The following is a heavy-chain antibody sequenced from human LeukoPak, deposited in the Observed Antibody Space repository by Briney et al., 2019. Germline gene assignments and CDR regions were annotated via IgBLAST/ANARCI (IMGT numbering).Heavy chain of an antibody. Sequence: HTGGSLRLSCAASGSTFSSYSMNWVRQAPGKGLEWVSYISSSSSTIYYADSVKGRFTISRDNAKNSLYLQMNSLRAEDTAVYYCARFSRTNWFDPWGQGTLVTVSS. CDR1: GSTFSSYS. CDR3: ARFSRTNWFDP. J-gene: IGHJ5*02. CDR2: ISSSSSTI. V-gene: IGHV3-48*01. D-gene: IGHD2-8*01.